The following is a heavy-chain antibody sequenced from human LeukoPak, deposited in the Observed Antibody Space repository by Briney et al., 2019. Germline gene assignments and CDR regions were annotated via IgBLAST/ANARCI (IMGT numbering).Heavy chain of an antibody. D-gene: IGHD4-17*01. CDR1: GGSFSGYY. J-gene: IGHJ4*02. V-gene: IGHV4-34*01. CDR2: INHSGST. CDR3: ARAPIMTTVTTSGY. Sequence: PSETLSLTCAVYGGSFSGYYWSWIRQPPGKGLEWIGEINHSGSTNYNPSLKSRVTISVDTSKNQFSLKLSSVTAADTAVYYCARAPIMTTVTTSGYWGQGTLVTVSS.